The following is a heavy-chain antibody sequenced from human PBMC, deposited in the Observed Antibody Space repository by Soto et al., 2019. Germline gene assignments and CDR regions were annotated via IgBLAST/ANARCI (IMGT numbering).Heavy chain of an antibody. CDR1: GSSMSTNNW. CDR2: VYHSGST. CDR3: AVPGAGDFDY. V-gene: IGHV4-4*02. Sequence: XETLSLTCAVSGSSMSTNNWWSWVRQPPGKGLEWIGEVYHSGSTNCNPSLKSRVTISIDKSKNQFSLRLTSMTAADTAVYYCAVPGAGDFDYWSQGPLVTVSS. D-gene: IGHD6-13*01. J-gene: IGHJ4*02.